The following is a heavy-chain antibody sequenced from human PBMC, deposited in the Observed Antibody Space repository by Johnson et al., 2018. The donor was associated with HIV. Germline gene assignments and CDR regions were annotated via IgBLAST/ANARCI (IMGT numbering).Heavy chain of an antibody. CDR1: GFTFSSYG. D-gene: IGHD3-22*01. Sequence: QVQLVESGGGVVQPGRSLRLSCAASGFTFSSYGMHWVRQAPGKGLEWVAVIWYDGSNKYYADSVKGRFTISRDNSKNTLYLQMNSLRTEDTAFYYCAKDTRYYDSSGYPTEAFDIWGQGTMVTVSS. V-gene: IGHV3-33*06. J-gene: IGHJ3*02. CDR2: IWYDGSNK. CDR3: AKDTRYYDSSGYPTEAFDI.